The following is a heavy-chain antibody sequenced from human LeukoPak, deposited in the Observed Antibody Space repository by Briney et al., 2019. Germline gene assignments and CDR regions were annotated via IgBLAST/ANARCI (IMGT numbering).Heavy chain of an antibody. CDR1: GGSISSSSYY. Sequence: KPSETLSLTCTVSGGSISSSSYYWGWIRQPPGKGLEWIGSIYYSGSTYYNPSLKSRVTISVDTSKNQFSLKLSSVTAADTAVYYCARLDPSSGYYYSAFDVWGQGTMVTVSS. CDR2: IYYSGST. V-gene: IGHV4-39*01. D-gene: IGHD3-22*01. J-gene: IGHJ3*01. CDR3: ARLDPSSGYYYSAFDV.